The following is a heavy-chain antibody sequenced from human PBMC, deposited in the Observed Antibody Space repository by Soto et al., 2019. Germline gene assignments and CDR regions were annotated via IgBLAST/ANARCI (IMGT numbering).Heavy chain of an antibody. CDR2: IFHTGAT. CDR1: GGSISSSSFY. CDR3: ARRRIVPTTNFDC. Sequence: PSETLCLTCTVSGGSISSSSFYWGWIRQPPGKGLEWIGHIFHTGATYNNPSLESRVTMSVDTSKNQFSLNLSSVTATDTAVYYCARRRIVPTTNFDCWGQGTLVTVSS. J-gene: IGHJ4*02. D-gene: IGHD1-26*01. V-gene: IGHV4-39*01.